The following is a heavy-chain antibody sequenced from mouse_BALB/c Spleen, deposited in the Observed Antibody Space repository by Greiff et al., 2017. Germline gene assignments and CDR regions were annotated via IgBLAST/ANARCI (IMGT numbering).Heavy chain of an antibody. CDR3: ARVYDAMDY. J-gene: IGHJ4*01. D-gene: IGHD2-3*01. V-gene: IGHV1-12*01. CDR1: GYTFTSYN. Sequence: QVQLQQPGAELVKPGASVKMSCKASGYTFTSYNMHWVKQTPGQGLEWIGAIYPGNGDTSYNQKFKGKATLTADKSSSTAYMQLSSLTSEDSAVYYCARVYDAMDYWGQGTSVTVSS. CDR2: IYPGNGDT.